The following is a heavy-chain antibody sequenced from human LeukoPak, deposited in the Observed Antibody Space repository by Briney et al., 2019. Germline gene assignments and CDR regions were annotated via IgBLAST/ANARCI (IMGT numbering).Heavy chain of an antibody. CDR2: IYSGCST. V-gene: IGHV3-66*02. J-gene: IGHJ3*02. D-gene: IGHD4-11*01. Sequence: GGSLRLSCAASGFTVSSNYMSWVRQAPGKGLEWVSVIYSGCSTYYAYSVKGRFTISRDNSKNTLYLQMNSLRAEDTAVYYCARDSYYSNYEIDAFDIWGQGTMVTVSS. CDR3: ARDSYYSNYEIDAFDI. CDR1: GFTVSSNY.